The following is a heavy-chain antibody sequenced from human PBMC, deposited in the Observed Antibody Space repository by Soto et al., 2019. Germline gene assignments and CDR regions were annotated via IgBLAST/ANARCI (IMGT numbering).Heavy chain of an antibody. CDR1: GGSFSGYY. Sequence: PSETLSLTCAVYGGSFSGYYWSWIRQPPGKGLEWIGEINHSGSTNYNPSLKSRVTISVDTSKNQFSLKLSSVTAADTAVYYCARGRTPLKSIAAAGTHYWGQGTLVTVSS. CDR3: ARGRTPLKSIAAAGTHY. CDR2: INHSGST. J-gene: IGHJ4*02. D-gene: IGHD6-13*01. V-gene: IGHV4-34*01.